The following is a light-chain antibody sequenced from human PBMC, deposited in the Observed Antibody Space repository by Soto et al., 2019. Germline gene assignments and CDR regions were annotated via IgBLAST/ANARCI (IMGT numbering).Light chain of an antibody. J-gene: IGKJ4*01. V-gene: IGKV3-20*01. CDR2: GAS. Sequence: EVVLTQSPGTLSLSPGERATLSCGASQSVTGNYLAWYQQKPGQAPRLLIFGASTRATGIPDRFSGSGSGTDFTLTISRLEPEDFAVYYCQHYGSPLTFGGGTKVDIK. CDR1: QSVTGNY. CDR3: QHYGSPLT.